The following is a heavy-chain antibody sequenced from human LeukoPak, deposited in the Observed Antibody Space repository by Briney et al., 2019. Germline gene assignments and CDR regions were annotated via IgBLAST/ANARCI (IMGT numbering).Heavy chain of an antibody. CDR1: GGSISSGGYY. CDR3: ASSEATTTPPPYGMDV. Sequence: PSQTLSLTCTVSGGSISSGGYYWSWIRQHPGKCLEWIGYIYYSGGTFYNPSLKSRVTISVDMSKNQFSLKLNSVTAADTAVYYCASSEATTTPPPYGMDVWGQGTTVTVSS. D-gene: IGHD5-12*01. J-gene: IGHJ6*02. CDR2: IYYSGGT. V-gene: IGHV4-31*03.